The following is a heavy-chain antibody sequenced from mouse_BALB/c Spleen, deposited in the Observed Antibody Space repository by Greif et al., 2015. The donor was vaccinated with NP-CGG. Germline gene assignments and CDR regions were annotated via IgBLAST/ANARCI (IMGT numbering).Heavy chain of an antibody. J-gene: IGHJ2*01. CDR2: ISSGSSTI. Sequence: EVKVVESGGGLVQPGGSRKLSCAASGFTFSSFGMHWVRQAPEKGLEWVAYISSGSSTIYYADTVKGRFTISRDNPKNTLFLQMTSLRSEDTAMYYCARLFDYWGQATTLTVSS. CDR3: ARLFDY. CDR1: GFTFSSFG. V-gene: IGHV5-17*02.